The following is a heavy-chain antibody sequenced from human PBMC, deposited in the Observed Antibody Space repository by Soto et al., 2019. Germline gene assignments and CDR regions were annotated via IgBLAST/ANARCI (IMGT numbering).Heavy chain of an antibody. CDR2: IYPGDSDT. Sequence: PGESLKISCKGSGYSFTSYWIGWVRQMPGKGLEWMGIIYPGDSDTRYSPSFQGQVTISADKSISTAYLQWSSLKASDTAMYYCARHLRVAVAGNYFDYWGQGTLVTVSS. D-gene: IGHD6-19*01. V-gene: IGHV5-51*01. J-gene: IGHJ4*02. CDR1: GYSFTSYW. CDR3: ARHLRVAVAGNYFDY.